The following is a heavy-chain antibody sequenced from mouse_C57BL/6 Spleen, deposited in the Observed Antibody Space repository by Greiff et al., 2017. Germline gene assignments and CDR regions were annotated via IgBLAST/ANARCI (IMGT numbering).Heavy chain of an antibody. CDR3: ARRGYDVAWFAY. D-gene: IGHD2-2*01. CDR1: GYTFTTYP. J-gene: IGHJ3*01. Sequence: VQLQQSGAELVKPGASVKMSCKASGYTFTTYPIEWMKQNHGKSLEWIGNFHPYNDDTKYNEKFKGKVTLTVEKSSSTVYLELSRLTSDDTAVYYSARRGYDVAWFAYWGQGTLVTAAA. V-gene: IGHV1-47*01. CDR2: FHPYNDDT.